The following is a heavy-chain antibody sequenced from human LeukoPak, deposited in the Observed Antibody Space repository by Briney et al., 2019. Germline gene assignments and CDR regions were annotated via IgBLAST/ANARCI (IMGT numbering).Heavy chain of an antibody. D-gene: IGHD4-17*01. J-gene: IGHJ6*03. Sequence: GGSLRLSCTVSGFTFGTYWMSWVRQAPGKGLEWVANIKQDGSERHYVDSVKGRFTISRDNAKSSVYLQMNSLKTEDTAVYYCTTDGDYDMIGYYYMDVWGKGTTVTVSS. CDR1: GFTFGTYW. CDR3: TTDGDYDMIGYYYMDV. V-gene: IGHV3-7*03. CDR2: IKQDGSER.